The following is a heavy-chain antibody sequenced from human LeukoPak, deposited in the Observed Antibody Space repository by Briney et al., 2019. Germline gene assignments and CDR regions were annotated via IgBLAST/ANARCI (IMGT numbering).Heavy chain of an antibody. Sequence: PGGSLRLSCAASGFTFNDYYMSWIRQAPGKGLEWVSYISSSGSTISYADSVKGRFTISRDNAKNSLYLQMNSLRVEDTAFYYCARRGGFFAFDIWGQGTMVTVSS. CDR2: ISSSGSTI. CDR1: GFTFNDYY. D-gene: IGHD1-26*01. CDR3: ARRGGFFAFDI. J-gene: IGHJ3*02. V-gene: IGHV3-11*01.